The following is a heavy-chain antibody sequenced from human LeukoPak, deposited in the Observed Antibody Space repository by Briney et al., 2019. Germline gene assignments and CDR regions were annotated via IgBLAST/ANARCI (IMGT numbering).Heavy chain of an antibody. Sequence: SETLSLTCTVSGFSINSGYYWGWIRQPPGKGLEWIGSIYHSGNTYYNPSLKSRVTISVDTSKNQFSLKLSTVTAADTAVYYCARVGVAGCFDYWGQGTLVTVSS. D-gene: IGHD6-19*01. V-gene: IGHV4-38-2*02. CDR2: IYHSGNT. CDR1: GFSINSGYY. J-gene: IGHJ4*02. CDR3: ARVGVAGCFDY.